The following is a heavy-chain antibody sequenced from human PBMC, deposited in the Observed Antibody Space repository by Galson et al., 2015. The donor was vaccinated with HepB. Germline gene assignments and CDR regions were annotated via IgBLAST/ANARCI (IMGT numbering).Heavy chain of an antibody. CDR2: INHSGST. J-gene: IGHJ4*02. CDR3: ARLPYYYDSSGYPAPYYFDY. CDR1: GGSFSGYY. D-gene: IGHD3-22*01. Sequence: SETLSLTCAVYGGSFSGYYWSWIRQPPGKGLEWIGEINHSGSTNYNPSLKSRVTISVDTSKNQFSLKLSSVTAADTAVYYCARLPYYYDSSGYPAPYYFDYWGQGTLVTVSS. V-gene: IGHV4-34*01.